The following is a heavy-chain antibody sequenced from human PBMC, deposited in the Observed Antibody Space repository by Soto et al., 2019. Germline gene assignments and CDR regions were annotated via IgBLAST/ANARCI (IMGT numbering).Heavy chain of an antibody. CDR1: GYNLTSYG. D-gene: IGHD2-2*01. Sequence: AAVKVSCKASGYNLTSYGISWVRQAPGQGVEWMGWISAYNGNTNYAQKLQGRVTMTTDTSTSTAYMELRSLRYDDTAVYYCATRRYCSSTSCTGSECLDPWGQGTLVTVSS. CDR2: ISAYNGNT. V-gene: IGHV1-18*04. CDR3: ATRRYCSSTSCTGSECLDP. J-gene: IGHJ5*02.